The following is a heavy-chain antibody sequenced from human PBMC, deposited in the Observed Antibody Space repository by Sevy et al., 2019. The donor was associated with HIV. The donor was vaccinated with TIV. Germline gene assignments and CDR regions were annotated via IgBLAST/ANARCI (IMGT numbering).Heavy chain of an antibody. D-gene: IGHD4-17*01. CDR2: INSDRGVT. V-gene: IGHV1-2*02. CDR1: GYIFTDYY. CDR3: ARLTTQPTSDLYGLDV. Sequence: ASVKVSCKASGYIFTDYYIHWVRQAPGQGLEWMAWINSDRGVTNYAQRFQGEVTVTRDTSLSIAYLELTNLKSNDTAIYYCARLTTQPTSDLYGLDVWGQGTTVTVSS. J-gene: IGHJ6*02.